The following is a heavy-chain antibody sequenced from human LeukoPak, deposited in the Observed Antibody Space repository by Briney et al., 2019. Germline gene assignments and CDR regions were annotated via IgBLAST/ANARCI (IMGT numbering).Heavy chain of an antibody. J-gene: IGHJ3*02. CDR2: INPSGGST. CDR3: ASLPAPTGAHAFDI. CDR1: GYTFTSYY. V-gene: IGHV1-46*01. D-gene: IGHD2-2*01. Sequence: ASVKVSCKASGYTFTSYYIHWMRQAPGQGLEWMGIINPSGGSTDYAQKFQGRVTMTTDTSTSTVYMELSGLRSEDTALYCCASLPAPTGAHAFDIWGQGTMVIVSS.